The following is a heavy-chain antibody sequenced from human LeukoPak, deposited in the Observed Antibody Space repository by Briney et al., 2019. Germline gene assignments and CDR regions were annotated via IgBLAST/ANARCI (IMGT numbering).Heavy chain of an antibody. V-gene: IGHV1-8*01. Sequence: ASVKVSCKASGYTFTSYDINWVRQATGQGLEWMGWMNPNSGNTGYAQKFQGRVTMTRNTSISTAYMELSSLRSEDTAVYYCARSTYYDILPGFFGAFDIWAQGTMVTVSS. D-gene: IGHD3-9*01. CDR3: ARSTYYDILPGFFGAFDI. CDR1: GYTFTSYD. CDR2: MNPNSGNT. J-gene: IGHJ3*02.